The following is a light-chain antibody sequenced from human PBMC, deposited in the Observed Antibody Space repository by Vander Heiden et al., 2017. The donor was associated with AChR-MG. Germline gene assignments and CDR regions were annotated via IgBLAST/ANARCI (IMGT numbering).Light chain of an antibody. CDR2: DAS. V-gene: IGKV1-33*01. CDR3: QQEYNLPLT. Sequence: IQMPQSPSSLSASVGDRVTITCQASQDISNYLNWYQQKPVKAPKLLIYDASNLETGVPSRFSGSGSGTDFTFTISSLQPEDIATYYCQQEYNLPLTFRGRTKVGIK. J-gene: IGKJ4*01. CDR1: QDISNY.